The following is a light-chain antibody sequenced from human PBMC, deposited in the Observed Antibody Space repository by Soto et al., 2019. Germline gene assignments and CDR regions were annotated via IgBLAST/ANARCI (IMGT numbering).Light chain of an antibody. V-gene: IGLV1-51*01. J-gene: IGLJ2*01. CDR2: DNN. Sequence: QSVLTQPPSVSAAPGQKVTISCSGSNSNIGNNFVYWYQQLPGTAPKVLIYDNNKRPSGIPDRFSGSKSGTSATLGITGLQTEDEADYYCGTWDSSLSAGVFGGGTKLTVL. CDR1: NSNIGNNF. CDR3: GTWDSSLSAGV.